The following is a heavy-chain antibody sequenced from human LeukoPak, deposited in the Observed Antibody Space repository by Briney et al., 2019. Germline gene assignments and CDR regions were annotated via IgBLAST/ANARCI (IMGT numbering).Heavy chain of an antibody. CDR2: IYYSGST. CDR1: GGSLSSSSYY. D-gene: IGHD3-22*01. CDR3: AIGHSGYYPYFDY. Sequence: SETLSLTCTVSGGSLSSSSYYWGWIRQPPGKGLEWNGSIYYSGSTYYNPSLKSRVTISVDTSKNQFSLKLSSVTAADTAVYYCAIGHSGYYPYFDYWGQGTLVTVSS. J-gene: IGHJ4*02. V-gene: IGHV4-39*07.